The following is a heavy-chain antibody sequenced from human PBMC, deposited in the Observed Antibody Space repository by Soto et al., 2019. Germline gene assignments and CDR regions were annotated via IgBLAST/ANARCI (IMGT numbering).Heavy chain of an antibody. Sequence: SETLSLTCTVSGGSISSGGYYWSWIRQHPGKGLEWIGYIYYGGSTYYNQSLKSRVTISVDTSKNQFSLKLSSVTAADTAVYYCARVSSSSWKFDYWGQGTLVTVSS. J-gene: IGHJ4*02. D-gene: IGHD6-13*01. CDR3: ARVSSSSWKFDY. V-gene: IGHV4-31*03. CDR1: GGSISSGGYY. CDR2: IYYGGST.